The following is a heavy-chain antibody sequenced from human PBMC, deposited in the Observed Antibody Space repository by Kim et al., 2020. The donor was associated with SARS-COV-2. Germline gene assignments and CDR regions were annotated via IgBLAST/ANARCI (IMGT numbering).Heavy chain of an antibody. V-gene: IGHV3-30*18. J-gene: IGHJ6*02. CDR2: ISYDGSNK. CDR3: AKETYTGDSRGWTYYYYGMDV. CDR1: GFTFSSYG. D-gene: IGHD6-19*01. Sequence: GGSLRLSCAASGFTFSSYGMHWVRQAPGKGLEWVAVISYDGSNKYYADSVKGRFTIARDKSKNTLYLQMNSLRAEDTAVYYCAKETYTGDSRGWTYYYYGMDVWGQGTTVTVSS.